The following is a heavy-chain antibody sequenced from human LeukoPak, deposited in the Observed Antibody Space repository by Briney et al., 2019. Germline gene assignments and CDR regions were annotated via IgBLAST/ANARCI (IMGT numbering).Heavy chain of an antibody. V-gene: IGHV4-38-2*01. CDR2: IYHSGST. CDR1: GYSISSGHY. D-gene: IGHD3-10*01. J-gene: IGHJ4*02. CDR3: ARRDYITIMFDY. Sequence: SETLSLTCVVSGYSISSGHYWGWIRQPQGKGLEWIESIYHSGSTYYNPSLNSRVTISVDTSKNQFSLKLSSVTAADTAVYYCARRDYITIMFDYWGQGTLVTVSS.